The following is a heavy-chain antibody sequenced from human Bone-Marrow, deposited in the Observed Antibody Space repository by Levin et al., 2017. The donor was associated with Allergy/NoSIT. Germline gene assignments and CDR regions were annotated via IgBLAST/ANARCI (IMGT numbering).Heavy chain of an antibody. D-gene: IGHD5-18*01. CDR2: ISYDGSNK. Sequence: GESLKISCAASGFTFSSYGMHWVRQAPGKGLEWVAVISYDGSNKYYADSVKGRFTISRDNSKNTLYLQMNSLRAEDTAVYYCAKDPNRVDTEDYFDYWGQGTLVTVSS. V-gene: IGHV3-30*18. J-gene: IGHJ4*02. CDR3: AKDPNRVDTEDYFDY. CDR1: GFTFSSYG.